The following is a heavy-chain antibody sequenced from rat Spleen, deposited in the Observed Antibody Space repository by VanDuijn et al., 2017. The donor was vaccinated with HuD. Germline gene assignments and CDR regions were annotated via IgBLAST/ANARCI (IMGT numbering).Heavy chain of an antibody. CDR2: ISYDGSSA. V-gene: IGHV5-29*01. CDR1: GFTFSDYY. D-gene: IGHD1-10*01. J-gene: IGHJ2*01. Sequence: EVQLVESDGGLVQPGRSLKLSCAASGFTFSDYYMAWVRQAPTKGLEWVATISYDGSSAYYRDSVKGQFTLSRDNAKSTLYLQMDSLRSEDTATYYCARRGYNNYFFDYWGQGVMVTVSA. CDR3: ARRGYNNYFFDY.